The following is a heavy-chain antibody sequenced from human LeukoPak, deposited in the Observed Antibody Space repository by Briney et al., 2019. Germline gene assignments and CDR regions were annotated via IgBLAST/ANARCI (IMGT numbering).Heavy chain of an antibody. D-gene: IGHD6-13*01. CDR2: VSSDGNST. CDR1: GFTFSSHA. V-gene: IGHV3-64*01. Sequence: PGGSLRLSCAASGFTFSSHAMFWVRQATGKGPEYVSAVSSDGNSTYYGNSVKGRFIISRDNSKSTLYLQMGSLRAEDTALYYCARNVSSSWYRGWFDPWGQGTLVTVSS. J-gene: IGHJ5*02. CDR3: ARNVSSSWYRGWFDP.